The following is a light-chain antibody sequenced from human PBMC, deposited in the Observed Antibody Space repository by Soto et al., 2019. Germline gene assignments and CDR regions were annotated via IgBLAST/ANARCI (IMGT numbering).Light chain of an antibody. CDR3: SSYTTTNTHVV. CDR2: GVD. Sequence: QSVLTQPASVSGSPGQTITISCSGSRSDIGGYDHVSWYQHHPGKAPKLLIYGVDNRPSGVSDRFSGSKSGNTASLTISGLQAEDEADYYCSSYTTTNTHVVFGGGTKLTVL. CDR1: RSDIGGYDH. J-gene: IGLJ2*01. V-gene: IGLV2-14*01.